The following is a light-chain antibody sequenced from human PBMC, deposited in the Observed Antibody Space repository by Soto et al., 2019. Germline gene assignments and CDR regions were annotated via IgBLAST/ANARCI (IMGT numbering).Light chain of an antibody. CDR1: QSVSSS. CDR3: QQYNYWPRT. V-gene: IGKV3-15*01. Sequence: EIVMTQSPATLSVSPGERATLSCRASQSVSSSLAWYQQKPGQAPRLLIYGASARASGTPARFSASGSGTEFTLTISSLQSEDFAVYYCQQYNYWPRTFGQGTKVDIK. J-gene: IGKJ2*01. CDR2: GAS.